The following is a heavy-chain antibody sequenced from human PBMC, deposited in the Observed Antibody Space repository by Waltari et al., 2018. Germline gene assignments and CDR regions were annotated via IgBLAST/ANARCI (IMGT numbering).Heavy chain of an antibody. Sequence: QVQLVESGGGVVQPGRSLRLSCAASGFTFSSYGMHWVRQAPGKGLEWVAVIWYDGSNKYYADSVKGRFTISRDNSKNTLYLQMNSLRAEDTAVYYCANFPYGSGSYYFGYWGQGTLVTVSS. CDR2: IWYDGSNK. CDR3: ANFPYGSGSYYFGY. V-gene: IGHV3-33*06. D-gene: IGHD3-10*01. J-gene: IGHJ4*02. CDR1: GFTFSSYG.